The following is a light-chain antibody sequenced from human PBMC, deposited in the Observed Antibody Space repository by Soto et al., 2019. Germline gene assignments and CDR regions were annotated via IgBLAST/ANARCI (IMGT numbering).Light chain of an antibody. V-gene: IGLV2-23*01. CDR1: NTDIGGYNL. CDR2: EGS. Sequence: QSVLTQPDSVSGSPGESITISCTGTNTDIGGYNLVSWYQQHPGKAPKLMIYEGSKRPSGVSNRFSGSKSGNTASLTISGLQAEDEADYYCCSYAGSSTSLYVFGTGTKVTVL. CDR3: CSYAGSSTSLYV. J-gene: IGLJ1*01.